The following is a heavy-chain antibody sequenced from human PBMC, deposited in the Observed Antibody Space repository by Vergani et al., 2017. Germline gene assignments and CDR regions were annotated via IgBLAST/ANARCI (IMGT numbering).Heavy chain of an antibody. J-gene: IGHJ3*02. Sequence: QVQLVQSGAEVKKPGSSVKVSCKASGGTFSSYGISWVRQAPAQGLEWMGWISAYNGNTNYAQKLQGRVTMTTDTSTSTAYMELRSLRSDDTAVYYCAGDPAPPVGATRGGHAFDIWGQGTMVTVSS. D-gene: IGHD1-26*01. CDR1: GGTFSSYG. CDR2: ISAYNGNT. CDR3: AGDPAPPVGATRGGHAFDI. V-gene: IGHV1-18*01.